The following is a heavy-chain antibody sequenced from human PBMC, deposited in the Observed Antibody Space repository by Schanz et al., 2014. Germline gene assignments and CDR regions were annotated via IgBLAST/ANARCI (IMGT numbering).Heavy chain of an antibody. D-gene: IGHD2-2*01. CDR1: GGTFSSFG. CDR2: IIPILGIA. V-gene: IGHV1-69*09. J-gene: IGHJ5*02. Sequence: QVHLVQSGAEVKKPGASVKVSCKASGGTFSSFGINWVRQAPGQGLEWMGRIIPILGIANYAQKFQGRVTMTTDTSTGTAYRELRSRRSDDTAVYYCARDRRRYCSTASCLHDNWFDPWGEGTLVIVSS. CDR3: ARDRRRYCSTASCLHDNWFDP.